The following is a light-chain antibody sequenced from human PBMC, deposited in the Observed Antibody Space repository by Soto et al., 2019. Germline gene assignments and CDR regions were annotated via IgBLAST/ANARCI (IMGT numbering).Light chain of an antibody. CDR2: AAS. V-gene: IGKV1-33*01. CDR1: QSISAY. J-gene: IGKJ3*01. CDR3: QQYDDLPPS. Sequence: DIQLGQSPSSLSASLVDRVTITFRASQSISAYLNWCQQKPGKAPKLLIYAASSLQSGVPLRFSGSGSGTDFTLSISGLQPEDIATYYCQQYDDLPPSFGPGTKVDIK.